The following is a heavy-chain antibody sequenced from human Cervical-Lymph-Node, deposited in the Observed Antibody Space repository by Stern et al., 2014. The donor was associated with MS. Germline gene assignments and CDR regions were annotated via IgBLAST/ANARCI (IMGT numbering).Heavy chain of an antibody. CDR3: ARLSTAVDF. Sequence: QLQLQESGPGLVKPSETLSLTCAVSGGSISSRYWGWIRQPTGKGLEWIGLISHSGDTKYNPSLKSRVTISLDTSKNQFSLKVTSVTAADTAVYYCARLSTAVDFWGQGTLVTVSS. CDR2: ISHSGDT. V-gene: IGHV4-59*08. CDR1: GGSISSRY. J-gene: IGHJ4*02.